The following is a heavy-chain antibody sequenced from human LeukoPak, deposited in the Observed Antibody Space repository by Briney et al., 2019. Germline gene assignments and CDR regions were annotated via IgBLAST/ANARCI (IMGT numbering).Heavy chain of an antibody. V-gene: IGHV3-7*01. Sequence: GGSLRLSCAVSGFTFSDYWMNWVRQAPGKGLEWVASIRQDGGEKSYVDSVKGRLTISRDNTKHSLYLQMSSLRAEDTGVYYGARDGTAAGLYFDLWGQGTLVTVSS. J-gene: IGHJ4*02. CDR2: IRQDGGEK. CDR1: GFTFSDYW. CDR3: ARDGTAAGLYFDL. D-gene: IGHD6-13*01.